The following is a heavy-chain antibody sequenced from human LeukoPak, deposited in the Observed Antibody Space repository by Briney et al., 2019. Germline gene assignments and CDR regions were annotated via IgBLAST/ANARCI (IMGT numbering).Heavy chain of an antibody. V-gene: IGHV4-39*07. Sequence: PSETLSLTCTVSGGSISSSSYYWGWIRQPPGKGLEWIGSIYYSGSTYYNPSLKSRVTISVDTSKNQFSLKLSSVTAADTAVYYCARHEGSNPSGWYSAYKNPGGFDYWGQGTLVTVSS. CDR2: IYYSGST. J-gene: IGHJ4*02. CDR1: GGSISSSSYY. CDR3: ARHEGSNPSGWYSAYKNPGGFDY. D-gene: IGHD6-19*01.